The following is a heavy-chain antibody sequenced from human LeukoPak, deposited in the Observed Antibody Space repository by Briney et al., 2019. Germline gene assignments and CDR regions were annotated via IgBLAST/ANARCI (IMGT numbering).Heavy chain of an antibody. CDR3: VRDRLSRAYCGHDCYSAAFDY. CDR1: GFNFYNYD. V-gene: IGHV3-30*03. Sequence: PGRSLRLSCAASGFNFYNYDIQWVRQAPGKGLEWLATISRDGKTEFYTDSVKGRFTISGDNSRNTLYLQMNSLRPEDTAVYYCVRDRLSRAYCGHDCYSAAFDYWGQGTLVTVSS. CDR2: ISRDGKTE. D-gene: IGHD2-21*02. J-gene: IGHJ4*02.